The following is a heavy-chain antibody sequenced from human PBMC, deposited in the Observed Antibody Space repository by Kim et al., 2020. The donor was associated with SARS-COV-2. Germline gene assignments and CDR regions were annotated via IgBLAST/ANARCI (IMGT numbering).Heavy chain of an antibody. J-gene: IGHJ4*02. V-gene: IGHV3-23*01. Sequence: GGSLRLSCAASGFTFSSYAMSWVRQAPGKGLEWVSAISGSGGSTYCADSVKGRFTISRDNSKNTLYLQMNSLRAEDTAVYYCAKQGGGYCSSTSCYTPFDYWGQGTLVTVSS. CDR1: GFTFSSYA. CDR2: ISGSGGST. D-gene: IGHD2-2*01. CDR3: AKQGGGYCSSTSCYTPFDY.